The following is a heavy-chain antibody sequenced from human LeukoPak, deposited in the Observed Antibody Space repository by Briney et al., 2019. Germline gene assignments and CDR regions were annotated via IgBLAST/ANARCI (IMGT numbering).Heavy chain of an antibody. CDR3: ARHRYGDVYYFDF. Sequence: PSETLSLTCTVSGDSIGSYYWSWIRQPPGQQLEWIGYIYYTGSTNYSPSFKSRATISVDTSKNQFSLKVSSVTAADTAVYYCARHRYGDVYYFDFWGQGTLVTVSS. CDR2: IYYTGST. CDR1: GDSIGSYY. V-gene: IGHV4-59*08. J-gene: IGHJ4*02. D-gene: IGHD3-16*01.